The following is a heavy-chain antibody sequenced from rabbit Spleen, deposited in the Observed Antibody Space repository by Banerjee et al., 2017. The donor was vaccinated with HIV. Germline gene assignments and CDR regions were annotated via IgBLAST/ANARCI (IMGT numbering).Heavy chain of an antibody. Sequence: QSLEESGGDLVKPGASLTLTCTASGVSSSVSSYMCWVRQAPGKGLEWIACDYTSSGSTWYASWAKGRFTISSTSSTTVTLQVTTLTAADTATYFCARGSATMTMVIIGYYLSLWGPGTLAPS. V-gene: IGHV1S40*01. CDR2: DYTSSGST. CDR3: ARGSATMTMVIIGYYLSL. CDR1: GVSSSVSSY. J-gene: IGHJ2*01. D-gene: IGHD2-1*01.